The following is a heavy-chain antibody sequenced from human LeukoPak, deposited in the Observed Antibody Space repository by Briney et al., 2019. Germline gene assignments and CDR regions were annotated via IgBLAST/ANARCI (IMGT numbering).Heavy chain of an antibody. D-gene: IGHD6-6*01. CDR2: IYYSGST. CDR1: GGSISSGGYF. V-gene: IGHV4-31*03. Sequence: PSETLSLTCTVSGGSISSGGYFWTWIRQQPGKGLEWIGYIYYSGSTYYNPSLKSRVTISVDSSKNRFSLKLSSVTAADTAVYYCARAPYSSSSVDYWGQGTLVTVSS. CDR3: ARAPYSSSSVDY. J-gene: IGHJ4*02.